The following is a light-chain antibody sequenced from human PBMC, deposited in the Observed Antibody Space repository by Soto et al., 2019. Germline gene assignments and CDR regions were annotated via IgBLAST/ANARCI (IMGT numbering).Light chain of an antibody. CDR3: HQRSNWPPLT. V-gene: IGKV3-11*01. CDR2: DAS. Sequence: EIGWTHSVATLSLSQRERATLSCRVSHRVSSYLAWYQQKPGQAPPLLLYDASNRATGIPARFSGSGSGTDFTLTISSLVPEDFAVYYCHQRSNWPPLTFGGGTKVDIK. CDR1: HRVSSY. J-gene: IGKJ4*01.